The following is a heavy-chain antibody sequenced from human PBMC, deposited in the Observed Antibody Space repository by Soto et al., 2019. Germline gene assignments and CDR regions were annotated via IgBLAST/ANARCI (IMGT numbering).Heavy chain of an antibody. D-gene: IGHD3-10*01. CDR3: AKGPPYFYGSESDHYYLLAV. V-gene: IGHV3-9*01. CDR1: GFTFGDYG. J-gene: IGHJ6*01. CDR2: ISWNSGSI. Sequence: GGSLRLSCAASGFTFGDYGMHWVRQAPGKGLEWVSGISWNSGSIGYADSVKGRFTISKDIAKNTLYLQMNSLRAEDTAVYYCAKGPPYFYGSESDHYYLLAVWGQGTTVTVYS.